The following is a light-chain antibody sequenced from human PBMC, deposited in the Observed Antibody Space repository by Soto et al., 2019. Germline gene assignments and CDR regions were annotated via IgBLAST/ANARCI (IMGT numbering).Light chain of an antibody. J-gene: IGKJ5*01. CDR2: DAS. Sequence: VLTPSPGALSFSPGEMATLSGMAIQSISSNYVAWYQQKPGQAPRLLISDASNRATGIPARFSGSGSGTDFTLTIRSLEPEDFAVYYCHQRQYWHPISCGQGKRREIK. V-gene: IGKV3D-20*02. CDR3: HQRQYWHPIS. CDR1: QSISSNY.